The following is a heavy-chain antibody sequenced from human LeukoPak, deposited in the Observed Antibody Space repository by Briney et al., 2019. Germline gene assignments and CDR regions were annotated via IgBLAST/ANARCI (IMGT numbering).Heavy chain of an antibody. CDR1: GFTFSSYS. Sequence: GGSLRLSCAASGFTFSSYSMNWVRQAPGKGLEWVSSISSGGSYIYYGDSVKGRFTISRDNAKNSLYLQMNSLRAEDTSVYYCATEGRSTTPGYWGQGTLVIVSS. V-gene: IGHV3-21*01. J-gene: IGHJ4*02. D-gene: IGHD6-13*01. CDR2: ISSGGSYI. CDR3: ATEGRSTTPGY.